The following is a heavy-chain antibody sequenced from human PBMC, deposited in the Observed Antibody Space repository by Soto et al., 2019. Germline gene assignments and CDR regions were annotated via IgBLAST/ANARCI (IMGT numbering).Heavy chain of an antibody. J-gene: IGHJ6*02. CDR3: ARDSVQVATIRSPHYYYYYGMDV. Sequence: GSLRLSCAASGFTFSSYSMNWVRQAPGKGLEWVSSISSSSSYIYYADSVKGRFTISRDNSKNTLYLQMNSLRAEDTAVYYCARDSVQVATIRSPHYYYYYGMDVWGQGTTVTVSS. V-gene: IGHV3-21*01. D-gene: IGHD5-12*01. CDR2: ISSSSSYI. CDR1: GFTFSSYS.